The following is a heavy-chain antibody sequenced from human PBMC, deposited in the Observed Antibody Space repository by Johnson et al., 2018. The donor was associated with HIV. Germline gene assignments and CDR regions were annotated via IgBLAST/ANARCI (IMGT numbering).Heavy chain of an antibody. D-gene: IGHD3-10*01. CDR1: GFTLSSYG. Sequence: QMLLVESGGGVVQPGGSLRLSCVASGFTLSSYGIHWVRQAPGKGLEWVAFIRYDGSNKYYADSVKGRFTISRDNSKNTLYLQMNSLRDEDTAMYSSASSYLSSGVDAFDIWGQGTMVTVSS. J-gene: IGHJ3*02. V-gene: IGHV3-30*02. CDR3: ASSYLSSGVDAFDI. CDR2: IRYDGSNK.